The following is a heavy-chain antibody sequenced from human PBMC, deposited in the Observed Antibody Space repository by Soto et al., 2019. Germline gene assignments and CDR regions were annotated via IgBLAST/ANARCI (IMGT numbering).Heavy chain of an antibody. J-gene: IGHJ4*02. CDR2: LYSSGNT. V-gene: IGHV4-4*07. CDR1: GASISAYA. Sequence: QVQLQESGPGLVKPSETLSLTCTVSGASISAYAWSWIRQPAGKGLEWIGRLYSSGNTNYNPSFKSRLTTSADTSKNQFSLKLSSVTAADTAVYYCARGPYSSGWYVVDYWGQGTLVTVSS. D-gene: IGHD6-19*01. CDR3: ARGPYSSGWYVVDY.